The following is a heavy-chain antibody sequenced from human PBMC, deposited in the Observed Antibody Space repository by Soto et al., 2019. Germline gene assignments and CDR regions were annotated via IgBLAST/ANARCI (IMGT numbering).Heavy chain of an antibody. D-gene: IGHD2-15*01. J-gene: IGHJ6*02. CDR1: GGKVSRSR. CDR3: ASGYCSGGSCYSINYYGMDV. CDR2: IDPSDSYT. Sequence: ISGEGSGGKVSRSRCRWERQKTGKGLEWLGRIDPSDSYTNYSPSFQGHVTISADKSISTAYLQWSTLKASDTAMYYCASGYCSGGSCYSINYYGMDVCGQAITLTVSS. V-gene: IGHV5-10-1*01.